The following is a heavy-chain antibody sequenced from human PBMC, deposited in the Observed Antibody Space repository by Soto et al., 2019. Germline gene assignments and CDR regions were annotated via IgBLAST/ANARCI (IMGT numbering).Heavy chain of an antibody. D-gene: IGHD3-10*01. CDR3: ATRTDYYYGSGSRGGMDV. Sequence: QVQLQESGPGLVKPSQTLSLTCTVSGGSISRGSYYWSWIRQLPGKGLEWIGYIYYSGSTYYNPSLKSRVTISVDTSKNQFSLKLNSVTAADTAVYYCATRTDYYYGSGSRGGMDVWGQGTTVTVSS. CDR2: IYYSGST. CDR1: GGSISRGSYY. V-gene: IGHV4-31*03. J-gene: IGHJ6*02.